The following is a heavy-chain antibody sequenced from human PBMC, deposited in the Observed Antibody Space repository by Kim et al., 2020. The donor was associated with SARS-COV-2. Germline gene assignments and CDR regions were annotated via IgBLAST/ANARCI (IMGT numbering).Heavy chain of an antibody. CDR2: ISGSGGST. J-gene: IGHJ4*02. V-gene: IGHV3-23*01. CDR1: GFTFSSYA. Sequence: GGSLRLSCAASGFTFSSYAMSWVRQAPGKGLEWVSAISGSGGSTYYADSVKGRFTISRDNSKNTLYLQMNSLRAEDTAVYYCAKLGFAAAAGRGWYFDYWGQGTLVTVSS. CDR3: AKLGFAAAAGRGWYFDY. D-gene: IGHD6-13*01.